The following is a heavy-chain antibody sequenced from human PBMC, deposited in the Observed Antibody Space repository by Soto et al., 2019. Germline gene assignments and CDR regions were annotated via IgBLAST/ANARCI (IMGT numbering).Heavy chain of an antibody. CDR3: GKDTLDCCGGDCRLYFYYGMDV. Sequence: QVQLVESGGGVVQPGASLRLSCAASGFTFRSYGMHWVRQAPGKGLEWLAVISNDGSNKYLADSVKGRLALSRDKSRNTLYMQINSLRVEDTAVYYCGKDTLDCCGGDCRLYFYYGMDVWGQGTTVTVSS. D-gene: IGHD2-21*02. J-gene: IGHJ6*02. V-gene: IGHV3-30*18. CDR2: ISNDGSNK. CDR1: GFTFRSYG.